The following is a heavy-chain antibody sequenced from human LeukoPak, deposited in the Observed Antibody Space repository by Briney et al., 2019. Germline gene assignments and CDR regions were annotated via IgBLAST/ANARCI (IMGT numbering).Heavy chain of an antibody. CDR2: ISSSSSYI. J-gene: IGHJ5*02. CDR3: SKDLTSDFGGDLDP. Sequence: GGSLRLSCAASGFTFSSYAMSWVRQAPGKGLEWVSSISSSSSYIYYADSVKGRFTISRDNAKNSLYLQMNSLRAEDTAVYYCSKDLTSDFGGDLDPWGQGTLVTVSS. V-gene: IGHV3-21*01. CDR1: GFTFSSYA. D-gene: IGHD3-10*01.